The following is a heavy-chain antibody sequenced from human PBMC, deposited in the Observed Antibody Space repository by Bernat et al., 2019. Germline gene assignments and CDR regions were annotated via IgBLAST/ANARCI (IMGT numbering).Heavy chain of an antibody. CDR2: ISSSSSYI. CDR3: ARDRAAVADSYYYYYGMDV. V-gene: IGHV3-21*01. CDR1: GFTFSSYS. Sequence: EVQLVESGGGLVKPGGSLRLSCAASGFTFSSYSMNWVRQAPGKGLEWVSSISSSSSYIYYADSVKGRFTSSRDNAKNSLYLQMNSLRAEDTAVYYCARDRAAVADSYYYYYGMDVWGQGTTVTVSS. J-gene: IGHJ6*02. D-gene: IGHD6-19*01.